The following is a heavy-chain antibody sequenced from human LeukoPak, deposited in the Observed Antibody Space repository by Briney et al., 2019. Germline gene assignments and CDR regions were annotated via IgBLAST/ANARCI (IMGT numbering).Heavy chain of an antibody. V-gene: IGHV1-69*05. D-gene: IGHD3-22*01. Sequence: ASVKVSCKASGGTFSSYAISWVRQAPGQGLEWMGRIIPIFGTANYAQKFQGRVTITRDESTSTAYMELSSLRSEDTAVYYCARDLPKSPYDSSGYYLDYWGQGTLVTVSS. CDR1: GGTFSSYA. J-gene: IGHJ4*02. CDR3: ARDLPKSPYDSSGYYLDY. CDR2: IIPIFGTA.